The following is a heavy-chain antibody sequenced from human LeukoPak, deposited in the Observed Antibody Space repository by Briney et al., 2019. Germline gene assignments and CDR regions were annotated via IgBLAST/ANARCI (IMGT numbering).Heavy chain of an antibody. Sequence: SVKVSCKASGGTFSSYAIGWVRQAPGQGLEWMGGIIPIFGTANYAQKFQGRVTITADESTSTAYMELSSLRSEDTAVYYCATTRALRGYSGYEYGFDYWGQGTLVTVSS. CDR3: ATTRALRGYSGYEYGFDY. CDR2: IIPIFGTA. V-gene: IGHV1-69*13. J-gene: IGHJ4*02. CDR1: GGTFSSYA. D-gene: IGHD5-12*01.